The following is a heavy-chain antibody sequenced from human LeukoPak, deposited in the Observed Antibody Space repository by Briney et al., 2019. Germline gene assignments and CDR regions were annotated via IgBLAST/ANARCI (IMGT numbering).Heavy chain of an antibody. CDR3: ARGEQQLALDY. V-gene: IGHV1-18*01. Sequence: ASVKVSCKASGYTFTSYGISWVRQAPGQGLEWMGWISAYNGNTNYAQKFQGRVTITADKSTSTAYMELSSLRSEDTAVYYCARGEQQLALDYWGQGTLVTVSS. J-gene: IGHJ4*02. CDR1: GYTFTSYG. CDR2: ISAYNGNT. D-gene: IGHD6-13*01.